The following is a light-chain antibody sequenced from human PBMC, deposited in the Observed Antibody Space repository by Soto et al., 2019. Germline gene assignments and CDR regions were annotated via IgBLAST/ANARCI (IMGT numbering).Light chain of an antibody. V-gene: IGLV2-23*01. J-gene: IGLJ1*01. CDR2: DAI. Sequence: QSVLTQPASVSGSPGQSITISCTGTSSTVGGFNVVSCYQQHPRRAPKVIIYDAIKRPSGAANRFSGSNSGSTTSLTISVLQAEDEDDYYCCSYVCATTYVFGTGTKLTVL. CDR3: CSYVCATTYV. CDR1: SSTVGGFNV.